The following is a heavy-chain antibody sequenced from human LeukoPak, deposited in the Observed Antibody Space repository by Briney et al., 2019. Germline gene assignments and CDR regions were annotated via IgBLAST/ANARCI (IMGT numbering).Heavy chain of an antibody. J-gene: IGHJ5*02. Sequence: GGSLRLSCAASGFTFSSYEMNWVRQAPGKGLEWVSYISSSGSTIYYADSVKGRFTISRDNAKNSLYLQMNSLRAEDTAVYYCARANGYDYVWGSYPQRNNWFDPWGQGTLVTVSS. D-gene: IGHD3-16*02. CDR3: ARANGYDYVWGSYPQRNNWFDP. CDR2: ISSSGSTI. CDR1: GFTFSSYE. V-gene: IGHV3-48*03.